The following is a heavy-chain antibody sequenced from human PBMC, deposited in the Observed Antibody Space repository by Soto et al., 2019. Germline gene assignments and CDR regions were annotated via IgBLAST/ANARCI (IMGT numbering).Heavy chain of an antibody. V-gene: IGHV3-21*01. CDR2: ISSSSSYI. CDR3: ARDRGGYCSGGSCYSEYFQH. D-gene: IGHD2-15*01. Sequence: GGSLRVSCAASGFTFSSYSMNWVRQAPGKGLEWVSSISSSSSYIYYADSVKGRFTISRDNAKNSLYLQMNSLRAEDTAVYYCARDRGGYCSGGSCYSEYFQHWGQGTLVTVSS. CDR1: GFTFSSYS. J-gene: IGHJ1*01.